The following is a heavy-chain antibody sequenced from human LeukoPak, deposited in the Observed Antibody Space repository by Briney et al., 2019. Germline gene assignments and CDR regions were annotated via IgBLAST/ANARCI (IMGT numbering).Heavy chain of an antibody. CDR1: GFTFASYG. CDR3: ARDRIVYYYDSSADLGY. Sequence: GGSLRLSCAASGFTFASYGIQWVRQAPGKGLEWVAVISYDGSNKFYADSVKGQFTISRDNSKNTVYLQMNSLRAEDTAVYYCARDRIVYYYDSSADLGYWGQGTLVTVSS. CDR2: ISYDGSNK. J-gene: IGHJ4*02. D-gene: IGHD3-22*01. V-gene: IGHV3-30*03.